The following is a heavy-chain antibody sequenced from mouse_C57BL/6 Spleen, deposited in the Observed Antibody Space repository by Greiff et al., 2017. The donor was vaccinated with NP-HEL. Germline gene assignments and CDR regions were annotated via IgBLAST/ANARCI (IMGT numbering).Heavy chain of an antibody. CDR1: GYTFTSYW. CDR2: IYPGSGST. V-gene: IGHV1-55*01. Sequence: QVHVKQPGAELVKPGASVKMSCKASGYTFTSYWITWVKQRPGQGLEWIGDIYPGSGSTNYNEKFKSKATLTVDTSSSTAYMQLSSLTSEDSAVYYCARWSTTVVAHWYFDVWGTGTTVTVSS. CDR3: ARWSTTVVAHWYFDV. J-gene: IGHJ1*03. D-gene: IGHD1-1*01.